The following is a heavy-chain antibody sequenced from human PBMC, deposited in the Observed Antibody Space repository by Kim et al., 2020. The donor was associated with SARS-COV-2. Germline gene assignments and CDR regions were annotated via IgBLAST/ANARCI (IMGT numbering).Heavy chain of an antibody. CDR2: ISGSGGST. CDR1: GFTFSSYA. V-gene: IGHV3-23*01. Sequence: GGSLRLSCAASGFTFSSYAMSWVRQAPGKGLEWVSAISGSGGSTYYADSVKGRFTISRDNSKNTLYLQMNSLRAEDTAVYYCAKEVIGEYSYGLFGYYGMDVWGQGTTVTVSS. CDR3: AKEVIGEYSYGLFGYYGMDV. J-gene: IGHJ6*02. D-gene: IGHD5-18*01.